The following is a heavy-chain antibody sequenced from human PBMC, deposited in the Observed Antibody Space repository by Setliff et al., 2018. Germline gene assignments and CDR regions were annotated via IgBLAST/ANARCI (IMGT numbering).Heavy chain of an antibody. D-gene: IGHD1-20*01. Sequence: GGSLRLSCAASGFTFSSYSMNWVRQAPGKGLEWVSYISSSSSTIYYADSVKGRFTVFRGNAGNSVHLQMNNLRVDDAAIYYCASPPIRQYNYYMDVWGKGTTVTVSS. CDR2: ISSSSSTI. CDR1: GFTFSSYS. J-gene: IGHJ6*04. V-gene: IGHV3-48*04. CDR3: ASPPIRQYNYYMDV.